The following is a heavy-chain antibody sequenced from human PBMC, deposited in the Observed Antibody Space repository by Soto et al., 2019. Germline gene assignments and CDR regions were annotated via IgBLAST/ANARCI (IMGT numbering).Heavy chain of an antibody. CDR1: GFTFSSYA. CDR2: ISTSSSYI. V-gene: IGHV3-21*04. J-gene: IGHJ6*02. CDR3: ARELDGIDV. Sequence: RGSLRLSCAASGFTFSSYAMHWVRQAPEKGLEWVSSISTSSSYIYYADSVKGRFTISRDNAKNSLYLQVNSLRVEDTAIYYCARELDGIDVWGQGTTVTVSS.